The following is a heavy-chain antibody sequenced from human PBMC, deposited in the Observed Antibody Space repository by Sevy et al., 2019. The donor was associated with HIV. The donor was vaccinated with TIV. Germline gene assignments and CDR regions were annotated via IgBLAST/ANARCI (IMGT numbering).Heavy chain of an antibody. CDR3: AKEMRARITMIVVPPGAFDI. CDR2: ISWNSGSI. J-gene: IGHJ3*02. Sequence: GGSLRLSCAASGFTFDDYAMHWVRQAPGKGLEWVSGISWNSGSIGYADSVKGRFTISRDNAKNSLYLQMNSLRAEDTALYYCAKEMRARITMIVVPPGAFDIWGQGTMVTVSS. V-gene: IGHV3-9*01. D-gene: IGHD3-22*01. CDR1: GFTFDDYA.